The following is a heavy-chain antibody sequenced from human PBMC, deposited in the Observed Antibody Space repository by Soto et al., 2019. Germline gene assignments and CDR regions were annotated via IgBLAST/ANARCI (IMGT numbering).Heavy chain of an antibody. J-gene: IGHJ4*02. Sequence: VASVKVSCKASGYTFTSYDINWVRQATGQGLEWMGWMNPNSGNTGYAQKFQGRVTMTRNTSISTAYMELSSLRSEDTAVYYCARGPDYITGAYNRSNPDYWGQGTLVTVSS. CDR2: MNPNSGNT. CDR3: ARGPDYITGAYNRSNPDY. D-gene: IGHD1-20*01. V-gene: IGHV1-8*01. CDR1: GYTFTSYD.